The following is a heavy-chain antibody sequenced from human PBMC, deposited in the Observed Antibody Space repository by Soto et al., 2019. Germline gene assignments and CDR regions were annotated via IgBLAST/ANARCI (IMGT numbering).Heavy chain of an antibody. V-gene: IGHV1-69*13. D-gene: IGHD6-19*01. Sequence: ASVKVSCKASGGTFSSYAISWVRQAPGQGLEWMGGIIPIFATANYAQKFQGRVTITADESTSTAYMELSSLRSEDTAVYYCARGRQWLVGWFDPWGQGTLVTVSS. CDR1: GGTFSSYA. CDR3: ARGRQWLVGWFDP. J-gene: IGHJ5*02. CDR2: IIPIFATA.